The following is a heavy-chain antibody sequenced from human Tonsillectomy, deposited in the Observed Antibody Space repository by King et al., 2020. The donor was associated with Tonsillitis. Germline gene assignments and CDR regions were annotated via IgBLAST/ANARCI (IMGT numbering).Heavy chain of an antibody. V-gene: IGHV5-51*01. D-gene: IGHD3-10*01. J-gene: IGHJ5*02. CDR3: ARLDPSVSGSYATVGFFGP. CDR2: IYPGDSDT. CDR1: GYRFSTDW. Sequence: QLVQSGAEVKKPGESLKISCKGSGYRFSTDWIVWVRQMPGKGLEWMGIIYPGDSDTKYSPSFQGQVTISADKSINTAYLQWSSLPASDTAMYYCARLDPSVSGSYATVGFFGPWGQGTLVTVSS.